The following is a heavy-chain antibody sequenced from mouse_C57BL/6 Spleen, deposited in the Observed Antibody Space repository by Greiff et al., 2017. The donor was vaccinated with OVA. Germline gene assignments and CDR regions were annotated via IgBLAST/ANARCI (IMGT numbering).Heavy chain of an antibody. D-gene: IGHD1-1*01. CDR3: ARDYGSSYEIWFAY. J-gene: IGHJ3*01. Sequence: VKLVESGPGLVQPSQSLSITCTVSGFSLTGYGVHWVRQSPGKGLEWLGVIWSGGSTDYNAAFISRLSISKDNSKSQVFFKMNSLQADDTAIYYCARDYGSSYEIWFAYWGQGTLVTVSA. CDR2: IWSGGST. V-gene: IGHV2-2*01. CDR1: GFSLTGYG.